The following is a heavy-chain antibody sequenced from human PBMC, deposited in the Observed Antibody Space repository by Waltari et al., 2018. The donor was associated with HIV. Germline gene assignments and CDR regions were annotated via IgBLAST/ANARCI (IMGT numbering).Heavy chain of an antibody. CDR2: ASHSGGT. Sequence: QVQLQESGPGLVKPSETLSLRCIVSVSYIKTDYYWGWIRQPPGKGLEWLGSASHSGGTFHNASLQSRVTISVDRSKNQVSLKVNSVTAADTAVYYCARAGVVPALFDLWGRGTLVTVSS. CDR1: VSYIKTDYY. CDR3: ARAGVVPALFDL. J-gene: IGHJ2*01. D-gene: IGHD3-3*01. V-gene: IGHV4-38-2*02.